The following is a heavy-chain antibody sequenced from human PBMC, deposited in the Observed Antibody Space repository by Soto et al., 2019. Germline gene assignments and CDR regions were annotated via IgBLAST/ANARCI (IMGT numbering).Heavy chain of an antibody. D-gene: IGHD1-1*01. CDR3: SRGKSLEN. Sequence: QVQLVQSGAEVKKPGASLKVSCKASGYTFTSYDINWVRQATGQGLEWMGWMNPNSGNTGYAQKFQGRVTMTRDTSITTAYMDLSSLTSEDTAVYYCSRGKSLENWGQGTLVTVSS. V-gene: IGHV1-8*01. CDR2: MNPNSGNT. CDR1: GYTFTSYD. J-gene: IGHJ4*02.